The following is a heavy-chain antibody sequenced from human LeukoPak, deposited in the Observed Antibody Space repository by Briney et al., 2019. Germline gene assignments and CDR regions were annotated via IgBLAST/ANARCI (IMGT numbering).Heavy chain of an antibody. CDR1: GFSFNDFG. Sequence: GGSLRPSCEASGFSFNDFGMHWVRQAPGKGLEWVAFIRYDGSNKYYADSVKGRFTISRDNSKNTLYLQMNSLRAEDTAVYYCAKYPVWGQGTLVTVSS. V-gene: IGHV3-30*02. CDR3: AKYPV. CDR2: IRYDGSNK. J-gene: IGHJ4*02.